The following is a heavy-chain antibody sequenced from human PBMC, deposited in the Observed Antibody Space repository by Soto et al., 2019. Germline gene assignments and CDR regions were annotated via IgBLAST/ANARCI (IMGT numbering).Heavy chain of an antibody. Sequence: QVQLQQWGAGLLKPSETLSLTCAVYGGSFSGYYWSWIRQPPGKGLEWIGEINHSGSTNYNPSLKSRVTISVDTSKNQFSLKPSSVTAADTAVYYCARGPVYDFDYWGQGTLVTVSS. V-gene: IGHV4-34*01. CDR3: ARGPVYDFDY. CDR1: GGSFSGYY. J-gene: IGHJ4*02. D-gene: IGHD1-20*01. CDR2: INHSGST.